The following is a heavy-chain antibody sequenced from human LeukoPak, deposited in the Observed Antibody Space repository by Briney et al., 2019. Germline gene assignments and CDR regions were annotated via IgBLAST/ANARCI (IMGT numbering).Heavy chain of an antibody. V-gene: IGHV4-59*04. Sequence: PSETLSLTCTVSGGSISSYYWSWIRQPPGKGLEWIGYIYYSGSTYYNPSLKSRVTISVDTSKNQFSLKLSSVTAADTAVYYCARIEGSGYYGYFDYWGQGTLVTVSS. CDR2: IYYSGST. CDR3: ARIEGSGYYGYFDY. CDR1: GGSISSYY. D-gene: IGHD3-22*01. J-gene: IGHJ4*02.